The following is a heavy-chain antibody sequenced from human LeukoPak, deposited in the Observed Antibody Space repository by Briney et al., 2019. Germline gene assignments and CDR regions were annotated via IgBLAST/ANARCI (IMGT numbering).Heavy chain of an antibody. Sequence: GGSLRLSCAASGFTFSDYYMSWIRQAPGRGLEWISYIGSSGTAIYYADSVKGRFTISRDNAKKSMYLQMNSLRAEDTAVYYCARVRAVVTANDAFDIWGQGTVVTVSS. CDR1: GFTFSDYY. J-gene: IGHJ3*02. V-gene: IGHV3-11*01. CDR2: IGSSGTAI. D-gene: IGHD2-21*02. CDR3: ARVRAVVTANDAFDI.